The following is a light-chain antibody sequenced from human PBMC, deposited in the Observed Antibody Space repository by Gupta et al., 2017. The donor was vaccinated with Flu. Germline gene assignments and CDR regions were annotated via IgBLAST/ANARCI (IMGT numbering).Light chain of an antibody. J-gene: IGKJ2*01. CDR1: QSVTSN. V-gene: IGKV3-15*01. Sequence: EIVMTQSPATLSVSPGERATLSCRASQSVTSNLAWYQQKPGQAPRLLIYGASSRATGIPARFSGTGSGTEFTLTISSLQSEDFEVYYCQQYNAWPPAYTFGQGTKLEIK. CDR3: QQYNAWPPAYT. CDR2: GAS.